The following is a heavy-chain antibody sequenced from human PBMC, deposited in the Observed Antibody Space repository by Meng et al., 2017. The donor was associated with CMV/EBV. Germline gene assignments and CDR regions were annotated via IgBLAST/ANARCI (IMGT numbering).Heavy chain of an antibody. CDR3: ARKAFAYYYGSGILKTRAFDI. J-gene: IGHJ3*02. CDR2: INHSGST. Sequence: SETLSLTCAVYGGSFSGYYWSWIRQPPGKGLEWIGEINHSGSTNYNPSLKSRVTISVDTSKNQFSLKLSSVTAADTAVYYCARKAFAYYYGSGILKTRAFDIWGQGTMVTVSS. V-gene: IGHV4-34*01. D-gene: IGHD3-10*01. CDR1: GGSFSGYY.